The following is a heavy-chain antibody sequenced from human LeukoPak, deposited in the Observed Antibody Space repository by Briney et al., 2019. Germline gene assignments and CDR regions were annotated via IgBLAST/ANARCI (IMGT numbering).Heavy chain of an antibody. V-gene: IGHV1-18*01. CDR2: VSAYNGNT. J-gene: IGHJ5*02. Sequence: ASVTVSCKASGYSFYYYGISWVRQPPGQGLEWMGWVSAYNGNTNYAQKLQGRVTMTTDTSTSTAYLELRSLSSDDTAVYYCVREENWFDPWGQGTLVTVSS. CDR1: GYSFYYYG. CDR3: VREENWFDP.